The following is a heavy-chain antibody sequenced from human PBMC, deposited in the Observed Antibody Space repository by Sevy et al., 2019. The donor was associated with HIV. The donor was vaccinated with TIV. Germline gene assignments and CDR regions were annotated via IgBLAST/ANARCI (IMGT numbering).Heavy chain of an antibody. CDR2: IYTSGST. J-gene: IGHJ6*03. Sequence: SETLSLTCTVSGASIRSYNWSWIRQPAGKGLEWLGRIYTSGSTTYNPSLKSRLTMSLDTSKNQFSLKLSSVTAADTAVYFCARDEELAASGAYFYYYYMAVWGKGTTVTVSS. CDR1: GASIRSYN. CDR3: ARDEELAASGAYFYYYYMAV. D-gene: IGHD3-3*02. V-gene: IGHV4-4*07.